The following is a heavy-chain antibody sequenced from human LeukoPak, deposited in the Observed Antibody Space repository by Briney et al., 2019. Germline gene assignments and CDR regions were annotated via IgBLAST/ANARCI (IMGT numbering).Heavy chain of an antibody. D-gene: IGHD6-13*01. CDR1: GGSISSYY. CDR3: ARALSGHSSSWYDLGFDY. V-gene: IGHV4-59*01. CDR2: IYYSGST. Sequence: SETLSLTCTVSGGSISSYYWSWIRQPPGKGLEWIGYIYYSGSTNYNPSLKSRVTISVDTSKNQFSLKLSSVTAADTAVYYCARALSGHSSSWYDLGFDYWGQGTLVTVSS. J-gene: IGHJ4*02.